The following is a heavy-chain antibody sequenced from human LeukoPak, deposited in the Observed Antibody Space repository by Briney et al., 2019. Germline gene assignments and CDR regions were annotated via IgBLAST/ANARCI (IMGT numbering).Heavy chain of an antibody. D-gene: IGHD3-22*01. CDR2: ISYDGSNK. Sequence: GGSLRLSCAASGFTFSSYGMHWVRQAPGKRLEWVAVISYDGSNKYYADSVKGRFTISRDNSKNTLYLQMNSLRAEDTAVYYCAKLPSYYYDSSGYSVIDYWGQGTLVTVSS. CDR3: AKLPSYYYDSSGYSVIDY. V-gene: IGHV3-30*18. J-gene: IGHJ4*02. CDR1: GFTFSSYG.